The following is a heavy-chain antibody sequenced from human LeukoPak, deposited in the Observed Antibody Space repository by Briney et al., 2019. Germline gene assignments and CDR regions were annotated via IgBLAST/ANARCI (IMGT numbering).Heavy chain of an antibody. CDR3: ARVDGYCSGGRCVTGDY. CDR1: GFTFSSYS. D-gene: IGHD2-15*01. J-gene: IGHJ4*02. V-gene: IGHV3-48*04. CDR2: ISTSSSTI. Sequence: PGGSLRLSCAASGFTFSSYSMNWVRQAPGKGLEWVSYISTSSSTIYYGDSVKGRFTISRDNAKNSLYLQMNSLRAEDTAVYYCARVDGYCSGGRCVTGDYWGQRTLVTVSS.